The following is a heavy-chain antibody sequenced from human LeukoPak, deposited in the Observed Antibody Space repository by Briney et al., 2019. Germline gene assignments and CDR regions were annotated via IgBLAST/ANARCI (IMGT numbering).Heavy chain of an antibody. CDR2: INPKSGAT. CDR1: GYTFTGYY. V-gene: IGHV1-2*02. D-gene: IGHD3-22*01. CDR3: ARGDYSDSSGYYPDFRF. J-gene: IGHJ4*02. Sequence: ASVKVSCKASGYTFTGYYMHWVRQAPGQGLEWMGWINPKSGATDLAQKFWGRVAMTKDASISTAYMELSSLRSDDTAVYYCARGDYSDSSGYYPDFRFWGQGSLVTVSS.